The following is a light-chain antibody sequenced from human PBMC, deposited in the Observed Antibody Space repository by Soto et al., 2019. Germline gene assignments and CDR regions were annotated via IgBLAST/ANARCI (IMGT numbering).Light chain of an antibody. CDR1: SGDIGAGYD. CDR2: GNS. CDR3: QSYDSSLSGWV. V-gene: IGLV1-40*01. Sequence: QCVLTQPPSVSGAPGQRVTISCTGSSGDIGAGYDVHWYQQLPGTAPKLLIYGNSNRPSGVPDRFSGSKSGTSASLAITGLQAEDEADYYCQSYDSSLSGWVFGGGTKLTVL. J-gene: IGLJ3*02.